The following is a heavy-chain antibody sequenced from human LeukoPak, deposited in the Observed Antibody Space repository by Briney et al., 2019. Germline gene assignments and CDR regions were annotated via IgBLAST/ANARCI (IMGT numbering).Heavy chain of an antibody. CDR2: ISYDGANT. J-gene: IGHJ3*01. D-gene: IGHD3-16*01. Sequence: GGSLRLSCTASGFTFNGYALHWVRQAPGKGLEWVALISYDGANTYYADSMKGRFTISRDNSKNTLYLQMSSLRAEDTAVYYCVRDDGDDYLWGSHGAFDFWGQGAMVTVSS. CDR1: GFTFNGYA. CDR3: VRDDGDDYLWGSHGAFDF. V-gene: IGHV3-30-3*01.